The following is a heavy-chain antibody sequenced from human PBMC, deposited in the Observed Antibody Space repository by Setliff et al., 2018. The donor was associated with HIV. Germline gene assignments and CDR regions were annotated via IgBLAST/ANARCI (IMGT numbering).Heavy chain of an antibody. D-gene: IGHD5-12*01. CDR2: IIPILGIA. J-gene: IGHJ4*02. V-gene: IGHV1-69*10. CDR1: GGTFSSYA. CDR3: ARDNFENGYDRFDY. Sequence: SVKVSCKASGGTFSSYAITWVRQAPGQGPEWMGGIIPILGIANYAQKFQGRVTITADKSTSTAYMELSSLRSDDTAVYCCARDNFENGYDRFDYWGQGTLVTVSS.